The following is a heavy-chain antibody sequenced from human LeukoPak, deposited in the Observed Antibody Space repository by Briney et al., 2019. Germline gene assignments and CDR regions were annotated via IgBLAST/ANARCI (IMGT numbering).Heavy chain of an antibody. V-gene: IGHV3-21*01. Sequence: GESLRLSCAASGFTFSSYSMNWVRQAPRKGLEWVSSISSSSSYIYYADSVKGRFTISRDNAKNSLYLQMNSLRAEDTAVYYCARYSSGWPGYFDYWGQGTLVTVSS. J-gene: IGHJ4*02. D-gene: IGHD6-25*01. CDR3: ARYSSGWPGYFDY. CDR2: ISSSSSYI. CDR1: GFTFSSYS.